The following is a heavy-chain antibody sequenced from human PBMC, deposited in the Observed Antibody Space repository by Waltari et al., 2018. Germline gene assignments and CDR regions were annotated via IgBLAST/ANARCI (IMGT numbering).Heavy chain of an antibody. CDR2: MYYTGGT. CDR1: GGSIGSSYN. J-gene: IGHJ3*02. V-gene: IGHV4-39*01. CDR3: VRPGSTVTPRAFDI. Sequence: QLQLQESGPGLVKPSETLSLNCTSSGGSIGSSYNWAWVRQPTGKGLEWVGTMYYTGGTYNNPSLESRLTMSIDTSKNQFSLKLSYVTASDTAFYYCVRPGSTVTPRAFDIWGQGIKVTVSS. D-gene: IGHD4-17*01.